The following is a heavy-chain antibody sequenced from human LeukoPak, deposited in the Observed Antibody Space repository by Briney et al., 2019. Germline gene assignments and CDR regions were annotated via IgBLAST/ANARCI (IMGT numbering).Heavy chain of an antibody. CDR3: ARRLIYGSVGLGPPSMDV. V-gene: IGHV1-69*13. Sequence: ASVRVSYTSSVGTFSIYAIRWVPQAPGQGGGGMGGIIAIFGTANYAQKFQGRVTITADESTSTAYMELSSLRSEDTAVYYCARRLIYGSVGLGPPSMDVWGKGTTVTVSS. CDR2: IIAIFGTA. CDR1: VGTFSIYA. D-gene: IGHD3-10*01. J-gene: IGHJ6*03.